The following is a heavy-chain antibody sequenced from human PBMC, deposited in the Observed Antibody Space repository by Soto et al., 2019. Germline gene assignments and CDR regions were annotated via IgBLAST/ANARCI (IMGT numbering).Heavy chain of an antibody. Sequence: EVQLVESGGGLVQPGRSLRLSCAASGFTFDDYAMHWVRQAPGKGLEWVSGISWNSGSIGYADSVKGRFTISRDNAKNSLYLQMNSLRAEDTALYYCAKDGAYDFWSTGSKDVWGQGTTVTVSS. J-gene: IGHJ6*02. V-gene: IGHV3-9*01. CDR1: GFTFDDYA. D-gene: IGHD3-3*01. CDR2: ISWNSGSI. CDR3: AKDGAYDFWSTGSKDV.